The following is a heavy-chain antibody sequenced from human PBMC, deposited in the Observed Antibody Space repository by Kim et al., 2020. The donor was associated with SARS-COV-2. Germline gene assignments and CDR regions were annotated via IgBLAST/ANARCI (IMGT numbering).Heavy chain of an antibody. V-gene: IGHV3-7*01. CDR1: GFIFSNYW. Sequence: GGSLRLSCTASGFIFSNYWMNWVRQAPGKGLEWVASMNPDGSRPAYADSVKGRFTISRDNGKNSLFLEMNSLRDEDTSLYYCARDLACGAVDIWGRGTLVIVSS. D-gene: IGHD3-16*01. CDR3: ARDLACGAVDI. J-gene: IGHJ2*01. CDR2: MNPDGSRP.